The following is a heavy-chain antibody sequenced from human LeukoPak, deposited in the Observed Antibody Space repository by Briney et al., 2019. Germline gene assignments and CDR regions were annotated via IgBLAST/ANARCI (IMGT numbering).Heavy chain of an antibody. J-gene: IGHJ5*02. CDR3: ARDLQDIVVVPAAIRGSWFDP. Sequence: GGSLRLSCAASGFTFDDYGMSWVRQAPGKGLEWVAVIWYDGSNKYYADSVKGRFTISRDNSKNTLYLQMNSLRAEDTAVHYCARDLQDIVVVPAAIRGSWFDPWGQGTLVTVSS. D-gene: IGHD2-2*01. CDR2: IWYDGSNK. V-gene: IGHV3-33*08. CDR1: GFTFDDYG.